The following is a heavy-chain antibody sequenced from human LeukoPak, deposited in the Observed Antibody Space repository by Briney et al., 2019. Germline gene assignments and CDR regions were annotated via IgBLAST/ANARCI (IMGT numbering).Heavy chain of an antibody. CDR3: ARDKVYATPFDY. J-gene: IGHJ4*02. CDR2: ISYDGSNK. V-gene: IGHV3-30-3*01. Sequence: GGSLRLSCAASGFTFSSYAMHWVRQAPGKGLEWVAVISYDGSNKYYADSVKGRFTISRDNSKNTLYLQMNSLRAEDTAVYYCARDKVYATPFDYWGQGTLVTVSS. D-gene: IGHD2-8*01. CDR1: GFTFSSYA.